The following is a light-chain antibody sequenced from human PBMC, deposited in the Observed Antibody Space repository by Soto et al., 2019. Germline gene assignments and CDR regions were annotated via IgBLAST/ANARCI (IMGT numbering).Light chain of an antibody. J-gene: IGKJ4*01. CDR1: QTISKY. V-gene: IGKV1-39*01. Sequence: DIQMTQSPSSLSASVGDRVTITCRASQTISKYVNWYQQKPGKAPKLLIYAAARLHSGVPSRFSGSGSGTDFTLTISSLQPEDFAIYYCQQSFSAPPTFGGGTKVEIK. CDR3: QQSFSAPPT. CDR2: AAA.